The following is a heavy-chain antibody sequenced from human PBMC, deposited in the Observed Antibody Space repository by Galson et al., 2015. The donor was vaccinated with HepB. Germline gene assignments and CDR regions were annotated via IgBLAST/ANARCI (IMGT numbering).Heavy chain of an antibody. CDR1: GFTFSSYA. CDR3: AKGTGYCSSTSCFRKDYYYYYGMDV. D-gene: IGHD2-2*01. V-gene: IGHV3-23*01. J-gene: IGHJ6*02. CDR2: ISGSGGST. Sequence: SLRLSCAASGFTFSSYAMSWVRQAPGKGLEWVSAISGSGGSTYYADSVKGRFTISRDNSKNTLYLQMNSLRAEDTAVYYCAKGTGYCSSTSCFRKDYYYYYGMDVWGQGTTVTVSS.